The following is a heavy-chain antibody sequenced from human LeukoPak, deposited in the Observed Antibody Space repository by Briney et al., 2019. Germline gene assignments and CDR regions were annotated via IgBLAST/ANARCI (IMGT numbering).Heavy chain of an antibody. CDR2: ISGSGGST. CDR3: ASMVVAAVTNWFDP. D-gene: IGHD2-15*01. Sequence: GGSLRLSCAASGFTFSSYAMSWVRQAPGKGLEWVSAISGSGGSTYYADSVKGRFTISRDNSKNTLYLQMNSLGAEDTAVYYCASMVVAAVTNWFDPWGQGTLVTVSS. V-gene: IGHV3-23*01. CDR1: GFTFSSYA. J-gene: IGHJ5*02.